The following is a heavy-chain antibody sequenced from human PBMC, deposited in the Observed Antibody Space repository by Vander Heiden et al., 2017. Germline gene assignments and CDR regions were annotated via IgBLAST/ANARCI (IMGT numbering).Heavy chain of an antibody. Sequence: QLVASGGGVVQPGTSLRLSGAASGFTFRSYGMHWVRQDTGKGLEWVAVIWYDESKTYYEDSVKGRFTISRDNFKDTLYLEMNSLRAEDSAVYWCARGGSHTHTDGFSFWGQGTMVSVS. J-gene: IGHJ3*01. CDR3: ARGGSHTHTDGFSF. D-gene: IGHD1-26*01. CDR1: GFTFRSYG. V-gene: IGHV3-33*01. CDR2: IWYDESKT.